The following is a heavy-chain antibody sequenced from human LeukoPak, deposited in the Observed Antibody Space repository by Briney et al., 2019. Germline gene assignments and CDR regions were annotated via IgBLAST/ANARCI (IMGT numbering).Heavy chain of an antibody. V-gene: IGHV3-23*01. D-gene: IGHD3-10*01. CDR1: GFTFSSYA. CDR2: ISGSGGST. CDR3: AKDQGMVRGVIITPGY. J-gene: IGHJ4*02. Sequence: GGSLRLSCAASGFTFSSYAMSWVRQAPGKGLEWVSAISGSGGSTYYADSVKGRFTISRDNSKNTLYLQMNSLRAEDTAVYYCAKDQGMVRGVIITPGYWGQGTLVTVSS.